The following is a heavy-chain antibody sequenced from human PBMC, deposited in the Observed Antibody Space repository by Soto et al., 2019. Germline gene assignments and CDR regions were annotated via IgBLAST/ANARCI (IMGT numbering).Heavy chain of an antibody. V-gene: IGHV1-2*02. D-gene: IGHD6-25*01. CDR1: GYTFTDYD. J-gene: IGHJ5*02. Sequence: ASVKVSCKASGYTFTDYDIHWVRQAPGQGLEFMGWINANNGGAGSAQQFQGRVTVTRDTSITTVYMELSNLRSDDTAVYYCAREGGSETLQPSYNWFDTWGQGTLVNVSS. CDR2: INANNGGA. CDR3: AREGGSETLQPSYNWFDT.